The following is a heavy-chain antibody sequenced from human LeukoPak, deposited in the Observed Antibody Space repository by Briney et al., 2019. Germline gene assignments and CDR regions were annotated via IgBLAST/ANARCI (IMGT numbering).Heavy chain of an antibody. CDR1: GGSISSYY. J-gene: IGHJ4*02. Sequence: SGTLSLTCTVSGGSISSYYWGWIRQPPGKGLEWIGYISGSTNYNPSLKSRVTISIDTSKNQFSLKVSSVTAADTAVYYCARLRGGSYYDYWGQGTLVTVSS. D-gene: IGHD1-26*01. V-gene: IGHV4-59*08. CDR3: ARLRGGSYYDY. CDR2: ISGST.